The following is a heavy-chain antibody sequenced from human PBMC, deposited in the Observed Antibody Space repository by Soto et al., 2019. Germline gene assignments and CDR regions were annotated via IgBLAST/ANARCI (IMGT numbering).Heavy chain of an antibody. V-gene: IGHV4-59*08. CDR1: GDSINSDY. Sequence: SETLSLTCTVSGDSINSDYWSWVRQPPGKGLEWIGYIYNSGSTNYNPSLKSRVTMSLDPSKNQFSLKLSSVTAADTAVYYCARYLRNGLYHMDVWGEGTTVTVSS. D-gene: IGHD3-3*01. CDR3: ARYLRNGLYHMDV. CDR2: IYNSGST. J-gene: IGHJ6*03.